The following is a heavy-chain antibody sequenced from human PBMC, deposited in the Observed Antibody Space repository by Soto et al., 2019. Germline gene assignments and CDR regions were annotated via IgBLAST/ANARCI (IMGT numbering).Heavy chain of an antibody. CDR2: IDPSDSYV. Sequence: GESLKISCQASGYSFTAYWITWVRQMPGKGLEWMATIDPSDSYVDYSPSFRGHVTFSVDRSITTVYLQWNSLKASDSAMYFCTRRASSSFYHFDFWGQGALVTVSA. CDR1: GYSFTAYW. J-gene: IGHJ4*02. V-gene: IGHV5-10-1*01. CDR3: TRRASSSFYHFDF. D-gene: IGHD2-2*01.